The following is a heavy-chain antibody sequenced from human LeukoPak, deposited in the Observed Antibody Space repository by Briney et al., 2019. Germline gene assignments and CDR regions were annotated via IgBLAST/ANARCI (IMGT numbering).Heavy chain of an antibody. CDR3: ARAGRFWSGYRYYFDY. D-gene: IGHD3-3*01. V-gene: IGHV4-34*01. CDR2: INHSGST. J-gene: IGHJ4*02. CDR1: GGSFSGYY. Sequence: SETLSLTCAVYGGSFSGYYWSWNRQPPGKGLEWIGEINHSGSTNYNPSLKSRVTISVDTSKNQFSLKLSSVTAADTAVYYCARAGRFWSGYRYYFDYWGQGTLVTVSS.